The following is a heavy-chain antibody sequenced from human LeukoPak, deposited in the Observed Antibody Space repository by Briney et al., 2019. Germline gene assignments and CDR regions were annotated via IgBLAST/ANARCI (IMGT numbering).Heavy chain of an antibody. J-gene: IGHJ4*02. D-gene: IGHD6-13*01. V-gene: IGHV3-7*02. Sequence: GGSLRLSCAASGFTFSSHWMTWVRQAPGKGLEWLGNIKQDGSEQYYVDSVKGRITISRDNAKKSLYLEMNSLRAEDTAVYYCAKASSSWVGSSFDYWGQGTLVTVSS. CDR3: AKASSSWVGSSFDY. CDR2: IKQDGSEQ. CDR1: GFTFSSHW.